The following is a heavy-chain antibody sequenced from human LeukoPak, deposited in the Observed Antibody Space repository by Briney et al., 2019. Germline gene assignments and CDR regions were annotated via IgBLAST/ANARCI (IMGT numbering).Heavy chain of an antibody. D-gene: IGHD1-1*01. CDR2: ISHYTAKT. CDR3: ARDRSTNDY. Sequence: GASVKVSCKASGFTFTSYGISWVRQAPGQGLEWMGWISHYTAKTDYAQKFQGRLTVTIDTATTTAYTELTSLRSDDTAVYYCARDRSTNDYWGQGTLLTVSS. J-gene: IGHJ4*02. CDR1: GFTFTSYG. V-gene: IGHV1-18*01.